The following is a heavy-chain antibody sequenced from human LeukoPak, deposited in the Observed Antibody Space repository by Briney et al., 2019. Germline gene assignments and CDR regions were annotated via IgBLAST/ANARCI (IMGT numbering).Heavy chain of an antibody. J-gene: IGHJ4*02. CDR1: GYTFTSYA. CDR3: ARVRYSSAQTSGYYFDY. V-gene: IGHV1-3*01. Sequence: ASVKVSCKASGYTFTSYAMHWVRQAPGQRLEWKGWINAGNGNTKYSQKFQGRVTITRDTSASTAYMELSSLRSEDTAVYYCARVRYSSAQTSGYYFDYWGQGTLVTVSS. D-gene: IGHD6-19*01. CDR2: INAGNGNT.